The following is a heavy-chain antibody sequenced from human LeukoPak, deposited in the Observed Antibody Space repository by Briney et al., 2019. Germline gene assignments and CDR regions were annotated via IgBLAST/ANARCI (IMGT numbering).Heavy chain of an antibody. CDR3: VKREAVAGRSDFDY. J-gene: IGHJ4*02. D-gene: IGHD6-19*01. V-gene: IGHV3-30*02. Sequence: PGGSLRLSCAASGFTFRQYAMHWVRQAPGKGLEWVAFIRYDGVEIYYADSVKGRFTISRDNSKNTLYLQMNSPRSEDTALYYCVKREAVAGRSDFDYWGQGTLVTVSS. CDR1: GFTFRQYA. CDR2: IRYDGVEI.